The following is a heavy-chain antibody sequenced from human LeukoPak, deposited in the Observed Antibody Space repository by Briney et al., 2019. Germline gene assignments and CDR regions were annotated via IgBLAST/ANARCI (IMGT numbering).Heavy chain of an antibody. D-gene: IGHD2-15*01. CDR1: GGSISSSDYY. Sequence: PSETLSLTCTVSGGSISSSDYYWGWIRQPPGKGLEWIGSIHYGGSTYYNPSLKSRVTISVDTSMNQFSLKLSFVTTADTAVHYCARALGYCSGGSCTRGYNWFDPWGQGTLVTVSS. V-gene: IGHV4-39*01. CDR3: ARALGYCSGGSCTRGYNWFDP. CDR2: IHYGGST. J-gene: IGHJ5*02.